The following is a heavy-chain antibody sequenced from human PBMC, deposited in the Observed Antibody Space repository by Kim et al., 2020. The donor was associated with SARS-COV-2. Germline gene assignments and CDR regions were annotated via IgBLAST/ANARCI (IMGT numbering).Heavy chain of an antibody. CDR3: ARDTISGSYRSDYYYYGMDV. V-gene: IGHV3-33*01. Sequence: GGSLRLSCAASGFTFSSYGMHWVRQAPGKGLEWVAVIWYDGSNKYYADSVKGRFTISRDNSKNTLYLQMNSLRAEDTAVYYCARDTISGSYRSDYYYYGMDVWGQGTTVTVSS. D-gene: IGHD1-26*01. CDR1: GFTFSSYG. CDR2: IWYDGSNK. J-gene: IGHJ6*02.